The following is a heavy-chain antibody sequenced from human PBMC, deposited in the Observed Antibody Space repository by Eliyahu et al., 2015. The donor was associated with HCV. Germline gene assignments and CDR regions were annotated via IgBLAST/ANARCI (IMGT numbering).Heavy chain of an antibody. CDR1: GFTFSSSA. D-gene: IGHD3-9*01. J-gene: IGHJ4*02. CDR2: ISASGDST. V-gene: IGHV3-23*01. Sequence: DVQLLESGGGLLQPGGSLRLSCAASGFTFSSSAISWVRQAPGKGLEGVSSISASGDSTFYADSVKGRFTISRDNSKNTLYLQMNSLRAGDTAVYYCAKLVDYYFDYWGQGTLVTVSS. CDR3: AKLVDYYFDY.